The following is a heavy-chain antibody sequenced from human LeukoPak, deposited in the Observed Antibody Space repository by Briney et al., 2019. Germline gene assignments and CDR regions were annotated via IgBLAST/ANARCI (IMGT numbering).Heavy chain of an antibody. V-gene: IGHV3-48*04. J-gene: IGHJ4*02. CDR2: ISSSSTTI. CDR3: ARTFYYDTLTGYYIVDY. CDR1: GFTFSSYS. Sequence: PGGSLRLSCVASGFTFSSYSINWVRQAPGKGLEWVSYISSSSTTIYYADSVKGRFTITRDNAKNSLYLQMNSLRAEDTAVYYCARTFYYDTLTGYYIVDYWGQGTLVTVSS. D-gene: IGHD3-9*01.